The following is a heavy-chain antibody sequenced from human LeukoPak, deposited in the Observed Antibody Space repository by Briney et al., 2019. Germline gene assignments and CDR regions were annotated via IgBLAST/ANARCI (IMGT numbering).Heavy chain of an antibody. V-gene: IGHV3-23*01. Sequence: QPGGSLRLSCAASGFTFSSYAMSWVRQAPGKGLEWVSAISGSGGSTYYADSVKGRFTISRDNSKNTLYLQMNSLRAGDTAVYYCAKDLDSSSWYYFDYWGQGTLVTVSS. CDR2: ISGSGGST. CDR1: GFTFSSYA. J-gene: IGHJ4*02. D-gene: IGHD6-13*01. CDR3: AKDLDSSSWYYFDY.